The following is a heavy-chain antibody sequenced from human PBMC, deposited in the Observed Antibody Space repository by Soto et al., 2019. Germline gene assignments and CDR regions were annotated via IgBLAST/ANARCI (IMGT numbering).Heavy chain of an antibody. J-gene: IGHJ4*02. V-gene: IGHV1-69*06. CDR1: GGTFISDA. D-gene: IGHD3-22*01. CDR3: ARCHSDSSGPGSLDS. Sequence: QVRLVQSEAEVKKAGSSVKVSCKASGGTFISDAVTWVRQAPGQGLEWMGGVIPMFPKANYAQKIQGRATITADKSTSTVYMELHSLKSEDTALYYCARCHSDSSGPGSLDSWGQGTLVTVTS. CDR2: VIPMFPKA.